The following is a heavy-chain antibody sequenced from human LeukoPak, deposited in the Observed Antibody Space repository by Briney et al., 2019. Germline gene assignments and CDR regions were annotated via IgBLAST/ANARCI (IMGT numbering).Heavy chain of an antibody. CDR1: GGSISSYY. CDR2: IYYSGST. V-gene: IGHV4-59*01. J-gene: IGHJ2*01. CDR3: ATYSSSWYWYFDL. Sequence: SETLSLTCTVSGGSISSYYWSWIRQPPGKGLEWIGYIYYSGSTNYNPSLKSRVTISVDTSKKQFSLKLSSVTAADTAVYYCATYSSSWYWYFDLWGRGTLVIVSS. D-gene: IGHD6-13*01.